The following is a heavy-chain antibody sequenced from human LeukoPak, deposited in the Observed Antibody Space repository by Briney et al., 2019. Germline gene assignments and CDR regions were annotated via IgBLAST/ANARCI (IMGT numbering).Heavy chain of an antibody. CDR3: ARDRKGTIEYSSSRTANYYYMDV. J-gene: IGHJ6*03. Sequence: SETLSLICAVSGDSFSRHYWSCIRQPPGKGLECIGYIYYSGSTNYNTSLKSQVTISVDTSKNQFSLKLSSVTAADTAVYYCARDRKGTIEYSSSRTANYYYMDVWGKGTTVTVSS. CDR2: IYYSGST. V-gene: IGHV4-59*11. CDR1: GDSFSRHY. D-gene: IGHD6-6*01.